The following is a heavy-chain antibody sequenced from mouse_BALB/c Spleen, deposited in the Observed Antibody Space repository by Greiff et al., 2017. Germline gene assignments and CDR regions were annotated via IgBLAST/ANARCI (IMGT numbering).Heavy chain of an antibody. D-gene: IGHD1-1*01. V-gene: IGHV7-3*02. CDR2: IRNKANGYTT. CDR1: GFTFTDYY. Sequence: DVLLVESGGGLVQPGGSLRLSCATFGFTFTDYYMSWARQPLGKALECLGFIRNKANGYTTEYSATVKGRFTNSRNNSQSILYLQMNTLRAEDSATYYSARDSGSIDCWGQGTTLTDTS. CDR3: ARDSGSIDC. J-gene: IGHJ2*01.